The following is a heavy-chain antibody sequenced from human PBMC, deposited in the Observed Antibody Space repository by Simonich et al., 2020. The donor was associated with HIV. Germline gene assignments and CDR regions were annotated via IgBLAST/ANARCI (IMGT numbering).Heavy chain of an antibody. J-gene: IGHJ3*02. V-gene: IGHV3-15*01. CDR3: TTDSIIVATILNAFDI. Sequence: EVQLVESGGGLVKPGGSLRLSCAASGFTFSNAWMNWVRQAPGEGLGWVGRIKSKTAGGKTEYAAPVKGRFTMSRDDSKNTLYLQMDSLKTEDTAVYYCTTDSIIVATILNAFDIWGQGTMVTVSS. CDR1: GFTFSNAW. CDR2: IKSKTAGGKT. D-gene: IGHD5-12*01.